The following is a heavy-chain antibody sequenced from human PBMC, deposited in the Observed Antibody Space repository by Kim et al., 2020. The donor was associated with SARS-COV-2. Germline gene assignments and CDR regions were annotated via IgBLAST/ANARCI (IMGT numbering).Heavy chain of an antibody. J-gene: IGHJ4*02. CDR2: ISYDGSHK. CDR3: ARSFSGSYFGYDY. Sequence: GGSLRLSCAASGFTFNTYGMHWVRQAPGKGLEWVAVISYDGSHKYYVDSVKGRFTISRDNSKNTLYLQMNSLRIEDTAVYYCARSFSGSYFGYDYWGQGILVTVSS. D-gene: IGHD1-26*01. V-gene: IGHV3-30*03. CDR1: GFTFNTYG.